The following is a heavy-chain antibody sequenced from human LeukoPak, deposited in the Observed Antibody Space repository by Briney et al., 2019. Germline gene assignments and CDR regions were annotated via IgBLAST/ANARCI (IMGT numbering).Heavy chain of an antibody. CDR2: INPNSGGT. CDR3: ARWIGSGWEYFDH. CDR1: GYTFTGYY. Sequence: ASVKVSCKASGYTFTGYYMHWVRQAPGQGLEWMGWINPNSGGTNYAQKFQGWVTMTRDTSISTAYMGLSRLRSDDTAVYYCARWIGSGWEYFDHWGQGTLVTVSS. D-gene: IGHD6-19*01. V-gene: IGHV1-2*04. J-gene: IGHJ4*02.